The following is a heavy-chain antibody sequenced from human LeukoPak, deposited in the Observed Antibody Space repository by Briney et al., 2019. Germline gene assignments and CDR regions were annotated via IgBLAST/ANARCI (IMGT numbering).Heavy chain of an antibody. CDR3: ARDTPTVTLFY. J-gene: IGHJ4*02. V-gene: IGHV1-69*04. Sequence: GASVKVSCKASGGTFSSYAISWVRQAPGQGLEWMGRIIPILGIANYAQKFQGRVTITADEPTSTAYMELSSLRSEDTAVYYCARDTPTVTLFYWGQGTLVTVSS. D-gene: IGHD4-11*01. CDR2: IIPILGIA. CDR1: GGTFSSYA.